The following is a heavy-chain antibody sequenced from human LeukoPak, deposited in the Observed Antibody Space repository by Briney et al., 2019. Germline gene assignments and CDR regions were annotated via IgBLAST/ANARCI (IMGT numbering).Heavy chain of an antibody. J-gene: IGHJ4*02. V-gene: IGHV3-23*01. D-gene: IGHD2-2*01. Sequence: PGGTLRLSCAGSGFTFSSYGMSWVRQAPGKGLEWVSAIRGTGTSTYYADSVKGRFTISRDNAKNSLYLQMNSLRAEDTAVYYCARSRSHNNVVLDYWGQGTLVTVSS. CDR3: ARSRSHNNVVLDY. CDR1: GFTFSSYG. CDR2: IRGTGTST.